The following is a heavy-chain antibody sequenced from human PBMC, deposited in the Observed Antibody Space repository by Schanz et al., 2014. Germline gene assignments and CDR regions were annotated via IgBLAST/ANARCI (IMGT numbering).Heavy chain of an antibody. V-gene: IGHV3-13*05. Sequence: EVQLVESGGGLVQPGGSLRLSCAASGFTFSSYDMHWVRQPTGKGLEWVSSIATPGDPYYTDSVKGRFTISRDNAEDSLYLQTNSLRAGDTAVYYCARGRKWTFDLWGQGTLVTVSS. CDR2: IATPGDP. D-gene: IGHD2-8*01. CDR1: GFTFSSYD. J-gene: IGHJ4*02. CDR3: ARGRKWTFDL.